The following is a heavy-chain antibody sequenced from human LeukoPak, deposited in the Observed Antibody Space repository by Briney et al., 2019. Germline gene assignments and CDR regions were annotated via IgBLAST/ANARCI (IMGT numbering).Heavy chain of an antibody. D-gene: IGHD3-3*01. CDR1: GGSISSGSYY. J-gene: IGHJ6*02. CDR2: IYTSGST. CDR3: ASSFGVANYYYGMDV. V-gene: IGHV4-61*02. Sequence: SETLSLTCTVSGGSISSGSYYWSWIRQPAGTGLEWIGRIYTSGSTNYNPSLKSRATISVDTSKNQFSLKLSSVTAADTAVYYCASSFGVANYYYGMDVWGQGTTVTVSS.